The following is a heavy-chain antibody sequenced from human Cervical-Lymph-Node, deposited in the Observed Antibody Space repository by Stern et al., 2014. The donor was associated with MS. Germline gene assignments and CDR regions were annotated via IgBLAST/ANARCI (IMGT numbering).Heavy chain of an antibody. V-gene: IGHV1-69*01. D-gene: IGHD1-1*01. Sequence: VQLVESGAEVKKPGSSVKVSCKASGGTFSTHGISWVRQAPGQGLEWMGGIIPIFGTTTYAQKFQGRVTITADESTSPAYMELSSLRSEDTAVFYCASHFPNWNPFFDYWGQGTLVTVSS. CDR1: GGTFSTHG. CDR2: IIPIFGTT. CDR3: ASHFPNWNPFFDY. J-gene: IGHJ4*02.